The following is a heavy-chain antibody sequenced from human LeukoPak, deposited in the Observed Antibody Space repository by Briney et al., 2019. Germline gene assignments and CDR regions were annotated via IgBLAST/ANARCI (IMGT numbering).Heavy chain of an antibody. CDR3: ARGPRFGGATTLYMKN. CDR1: GFTFSSYS. Sequence: PGGSLRLSCAASGFTFSSYSMNWVRQAPGKGLEWVSSISSSSSYIYYADSVKGRFTISRDNAKNSLYLQMNSLRAEDTAVYYCARGPRFGGATTLYMKNWGQGTLVTVSS. D-gene: IGHD5-12*01. J-gene: IGHJ4*02. CDR2: ISSSSSYI. V-gene: IGHV3-21*01.